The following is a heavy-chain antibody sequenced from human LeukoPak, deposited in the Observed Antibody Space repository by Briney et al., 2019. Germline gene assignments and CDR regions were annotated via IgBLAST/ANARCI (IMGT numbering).Heavy chain of an antibody. D-gene: IGHD5-24*01. J-gene: IGHJ3*02. Sequence: GASLKISCKGSGYIFTSYWIGWVRPLPGKGLEWMGIIYPGDSDTRYSPSFQGQVTISADKSISTAYLQWSSLKASDTAMYYCARRKMATTQTTLDIWGQGTMVTVSS. CDR3: ARRKMATTQTTLDI. CDR2: IYPGDSDT. V-gene: IGHV5-51*01. CDR1: GYIFTSYW.